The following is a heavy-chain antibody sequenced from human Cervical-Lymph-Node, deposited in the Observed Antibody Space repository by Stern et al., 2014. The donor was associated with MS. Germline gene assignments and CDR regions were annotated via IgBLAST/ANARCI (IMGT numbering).Heavy chain of an antibody. J-gene: IGHJ6*02. D-gene: IGHD1-14*01. CDR3: ARGASSAAWYKHAVDV. Sequence: QVQLVQSGAEVQKPGSSVKVSCKASGDTSNTDAIHWVRQAPGQGLEWMGGIILGFVTPVHAQRFKGRVSIAADESTATDYMELSSLRSDDTAVYYCARGASSAAWYKHAVDVWGQGTTVTVSS. CDR1: GDTSNTDA. CDR2: IILGFVTP. V-gene: IGHV1-69*01.